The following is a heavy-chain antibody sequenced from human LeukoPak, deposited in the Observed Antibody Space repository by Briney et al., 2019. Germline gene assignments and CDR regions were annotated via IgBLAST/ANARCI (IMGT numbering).Heavy chain of an antibody. J-gene: IGHJ4*02. V-gene: IGHV3-23*01. CDR1: GFTFSSYA. D-gene: IGHD2-8*02. CDR2: ISGSGGST. CDR3: ARSPSGHCTGDCPNYFDY. Sequence: GGSLRLSCAASGFTFSSYAMSWVRQAPGRGLEWVSAISGSGGSTYYADSVKGRFTISRDNSKNTLYLQMNSLRAEDTAVYYCARSPSGHCTGDCPNYFDYWGQGTLVTVSS.